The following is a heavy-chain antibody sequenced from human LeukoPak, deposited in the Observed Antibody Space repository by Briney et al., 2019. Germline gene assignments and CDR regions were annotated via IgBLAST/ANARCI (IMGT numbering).Heavy chain of an antibody. CDR2: INWNGGST. CDR1: GFTFDDYG. D-gene: IGHD4-17*01. CDR3: ARHVSYTVTTTPMDV. J-gene: IGHJ6*03. V-gene: IGHV3-20*04. Sequence: GGSLRLSCAASGFTFDDYGMSWVRLAPGKGLEWVSGINWNGGSTGYADSVKGRFTISRDNAKNSLYLQMNSLRAEDTALYYCARHVSYTVTTTPMDVWGKGTTVTVSS.